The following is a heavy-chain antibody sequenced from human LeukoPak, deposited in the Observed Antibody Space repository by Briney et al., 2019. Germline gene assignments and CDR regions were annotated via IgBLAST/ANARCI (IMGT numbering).Heavy chain of an antibody. CDR1: GFTFSSYA. Sequence: PGGSLRLSCAASGFTFSSYAMSWVRQAPGKGLEWVSAISGSGGSTYYADSVKGRFTISRDNSKNTLYPQMNSLRAEDTAVYYCARVGDCSSSSCFWEYYFDYWGQGTLVTVSS. D-gene: IGHD2-2*01. CDR2: ISGSGGST. CDR3: ARVGDCSSSSCFWEYYFDY. J-gene: IGHJ4*02. V-gene: IGHV3-23*01.